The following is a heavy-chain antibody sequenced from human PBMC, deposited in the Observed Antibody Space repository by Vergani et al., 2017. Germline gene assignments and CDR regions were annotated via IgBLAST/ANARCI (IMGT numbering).Heavy chain of an antibody. D-gene: IGHD2-2*02. Sequence: VQLLESGGGSAQPGRSLTLSCVASRSTFKTYGMHWVRQAPGKGLEWVGLIWYDGSNKYYADSVKGRFTISRDNSKNTLYLQMNSLRVEDTAVYYCARDRVGSSTSCYSCWYFDLWGRGTLVTVSS. CDR3: ARDRVGSSTSCYSCWYFDL. CDR2: IWYDGSNK. J-gene: IGHJ2*01. CDR1: RSTFKTYG. V-gene: IGHV3-33*01.